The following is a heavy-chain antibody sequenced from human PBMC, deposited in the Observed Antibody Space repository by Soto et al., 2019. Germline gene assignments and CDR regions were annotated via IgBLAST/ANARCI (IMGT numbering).Heavy chain of an antibody. D-gene: IGHD1-1*01. CDR3: ARGDGFNYYFDY. J-gene: IGHJ4*02. Sequence: QVHLVQSGAEVRQPGSSVRVSCKASGGTFSGAGVTWVRQAPGQGLEWMGKHIPMFGSTNYAEKFQGRLTISADAPATTAYMDLSSLRSEDTAVYYGARGDGFNYYFDYWGQGALVTVSS. CDR1: GGTFSGAG. CDR2: HIPMFGST. V-gene: IGHV1-69*18.